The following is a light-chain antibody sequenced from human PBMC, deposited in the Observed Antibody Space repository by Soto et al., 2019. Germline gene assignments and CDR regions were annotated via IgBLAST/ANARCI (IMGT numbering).Light chain of an antibody. V-gene: IGKV1-39*01. J-gene: IGKJ5*01. Sequence: DIQMNQSPSNLSASVGESVTITCRASQSVRNWLAWCHQKAGEAPKVLIYAASRLQSRVPSRFSGSGSGTDFTLTISSLQPEDFATYYCQQSYSTPPTFGRVTRLESK. CDR1: QSVRNW. CDR3: QQSYSTPPT. CDR2: AAS.